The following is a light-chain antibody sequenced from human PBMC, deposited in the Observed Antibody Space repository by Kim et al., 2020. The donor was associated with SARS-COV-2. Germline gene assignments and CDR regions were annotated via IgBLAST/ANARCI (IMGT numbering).Light chain of an antibody. Sequence: SESVGERVTITCRASQSISTWLAWYQQKPGKAPKLLIYKASTLESGVPSRFSGSGSGTEFTLTISSLQPDDFATYYCQQFSSYSYSFGQGTKLEI. CDR3: QQFSSYSYS. CDR2: KAS. J-gene: IGKJ2*03. V-gene: IGKV1-5*03. CDR1: QSISTW.